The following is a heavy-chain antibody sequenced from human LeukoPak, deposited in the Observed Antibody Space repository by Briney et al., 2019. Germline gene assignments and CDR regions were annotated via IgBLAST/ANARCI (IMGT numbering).Heavy chain of an antibody. CDR2: MYYNRST. D-gene: IGHD3-22*01. V-gene: IGHV4-61*01. CDR1: GDSISSGYY. Sequence: SETLSLTCTVSGDSISSGYYWGWIRQPPGKGLEWIGYMYYNRSTNYNPSLKSRVTISVDTSKNQFSLKLSSVTAADTAVYYCARGGGYFLIDAFNIWGLGTMVTVSS. J-gene: IGHJ3*02. CDR3: ARGGGYFLIDAFNI.